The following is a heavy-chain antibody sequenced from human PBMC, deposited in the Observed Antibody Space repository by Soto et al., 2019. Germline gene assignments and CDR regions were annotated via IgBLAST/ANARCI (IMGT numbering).Heavy chain of an antibody. V-gene: IGHV3-49*03. CDR3: TRDLDGRGIAARPNYYYISGMDV. D-gene: IGHD6-6*01. Sequence: GGSLRLSCTASGFTFGDYAMSWFRQAPGKGLERVGFIRSKAYGGTTEYAASVKGRFTISRDDSKSIAYLQMNSLKTEDTAVYYCTRDLDGRGIAARPNYYYISGMDVRGQGTTVTVFS. CDR2: IRSKAYGGTT. J-gene: IGHJ6*02. CDR1: GFTFGDYA.